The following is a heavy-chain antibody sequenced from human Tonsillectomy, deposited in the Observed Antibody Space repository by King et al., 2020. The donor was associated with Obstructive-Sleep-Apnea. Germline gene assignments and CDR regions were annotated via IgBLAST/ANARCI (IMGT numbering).Heavy chain of an antibody. CDR3: ARQGIHSDAFDI. V-gene: IGHV4-31*03. Sequence: VQLQESGPGLVKPSQTLSLTCTVSGGSISSGGYYWSWIRQHPGKGLEWIGYIYYSGSTYYNPAHKSRVTISVDTSKNQFSLKLSSVTAADTAVYYCARQGIHSDAFDIWGQGTMVTVSS. CDR1: GGSISSGGYY. J-gene: IGHJ3*02. CDR2: IYYSGST. D-gene: IGHD2/OR15-2a*01.